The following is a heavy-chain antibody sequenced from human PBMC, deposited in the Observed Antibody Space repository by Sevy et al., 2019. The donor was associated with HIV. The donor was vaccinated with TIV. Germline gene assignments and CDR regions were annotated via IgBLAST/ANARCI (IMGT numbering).Heavy chain of an antibody. CDR2: ISYDGSNK. D-gene: IGHD3-16*02. CDR3: SRASHMITFGGVIVIDGIDY. CDR1: GLTFSNYA. V-gene: IGHV3-30*09. Sequence: GGSLRLSCAASGLTFSNYAIHWVRQAPGKGLEWVAVISYDGSNKDYADSVKGRFAIFRDNSKNTLSLQMISLRVEDTAVYYWSRASHMITFGGVIVIDGIDYWGQGTLVTVSS. J-gene: IGHJ4*02.